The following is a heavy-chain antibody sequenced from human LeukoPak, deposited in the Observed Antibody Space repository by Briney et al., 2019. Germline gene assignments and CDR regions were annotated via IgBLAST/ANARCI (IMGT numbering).Heavy chain of an antibody. CDR1: GFTFSSYG. CDR3: AMKAVPRPRLYDAFDF. Sequence: GGSLRLSCAASGFTFSSYGMHWVRQVPGKGLEWVAFLRYGGTNKDYADSVKGRFTISRDNSKNTLYLQMNSLRADDTAVYYCAMKAVPRPRLYDAFDFWGQGTVVTVSS. V-gene: IGHV3-30*02. CDR2: LRYGGTNK. D-gene: IGHD2-2*02. J-gene: IGHJ3*01.